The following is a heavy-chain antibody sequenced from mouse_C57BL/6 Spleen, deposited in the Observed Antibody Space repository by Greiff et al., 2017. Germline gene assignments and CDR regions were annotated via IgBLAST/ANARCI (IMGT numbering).Heavy chain of an antibody. Sequence: VQLQQSGPGLVKPSQSLSLTCSVTGYSITSGYYWNWIRQFPGNQLEWMGYISYDGSNNYNPSLKNRISITRDTSKNQFFLKLNSVTTEDTATYYCARDRDGTYFDYWGQGTTLTVSS. CDR2: ISYDGSN. CDR1: GYSITSGYY. V-gene: IGHV3-6*01. J-gene: IGHJ2*01. D-gene: IGHD2-1*01. CDR3: ARDRDGTYFDY.